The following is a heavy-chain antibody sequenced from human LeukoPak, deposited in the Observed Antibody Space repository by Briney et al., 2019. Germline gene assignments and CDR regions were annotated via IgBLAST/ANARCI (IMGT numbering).Heavy chain of an antibody. CDR3: VSFYETY. D-gene: IGHD2/OR15-2a*01. CDR1: GNYW. V-gene: IGHV3-74*01. CDR2: INSDGSWT. Sequence: GGSLRLSCAASGNYWMHWVRQAPGKGLVWVSHINSDGSWTSYADSVKGRFTISKDNAKNTVYLRMNSLRAEDTAVYYCVSFYETYWGRGTLVTVSS. J-gene: IGHJ4*02.